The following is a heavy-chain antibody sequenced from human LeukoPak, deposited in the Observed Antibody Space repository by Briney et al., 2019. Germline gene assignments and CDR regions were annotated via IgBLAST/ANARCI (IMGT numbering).Heavy chain of an antibody. CDR1: GFTFSTHA. J-gene: IGHJ4*02. Sequence: GGSLGLSCAASGFTFSTHAMSWVRQAPGKGLEWVSAISGSGGSTNYADSVKGRFTISRDNAKNSLSLQMSSLRAEDTAVYYCARSLLGSFDYWGQGTQVTVSS. CDR2: ISGSGGST. D-gene: IGHD7-27*01. V-gene: IGHV3-23*01. CDR3: ARSLLGSFDY.